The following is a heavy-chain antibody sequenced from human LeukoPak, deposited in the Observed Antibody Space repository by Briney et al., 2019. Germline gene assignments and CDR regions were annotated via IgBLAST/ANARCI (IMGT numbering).Heavy chain of an antibody. CDR2: ISTYNDDR. J-gene: IGHJ4*02. V-gene: IGHV1-3*04. CDR3: ARGFGSGRNPFDY. CDR1: GYTLTTHS. D-gene: IGHD3-10*01. Sequence: APVKGSRKASGYTLTTHSIHLGRPAPRQKLEGMGWISTYNDDRKYSPKFQGTVTITTDTSASTAYLELSSLRSEDTAVYYCARGFGSGRNPFDYWGQGTLVTVSS.